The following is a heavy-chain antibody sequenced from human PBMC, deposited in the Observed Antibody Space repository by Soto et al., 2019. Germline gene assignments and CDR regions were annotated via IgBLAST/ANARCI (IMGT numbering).Heavy chain of an antibody. CDR1: GFTFSSYS. J-gene: IGHJ4*02. CDR2: ISSSSSYI. D-gene: IGHD3-9*01. CDR3: ARGGYYDILTGYPSTDY. V-gene: IGHV3-21*01. Sequence: EVQLVESGGGLVKPGGSLRLSCAASGFTFSSYSMNWVRQAPGKGLEWVSSISSSSSYIYYADSVKGLFTISRDNANNSLYLQMNSLSAEDTAVYYCARGGYYDILTGYPSTDYWGQGTLVTVSS.